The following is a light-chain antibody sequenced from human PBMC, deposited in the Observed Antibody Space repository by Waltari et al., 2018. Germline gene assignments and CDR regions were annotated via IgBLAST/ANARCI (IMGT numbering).Light chain of an antibody. CDR3: QQRTNWPLT. CDR2: DTS. CDR1: QSVNNY. J-gene: IGKJ4*01. Sequence: DIVLTQSPATLSLSPGERATLSCRASQSVNNYLAWYQQKPSQAPRLLIYDTSNRATGIPARFSGSGSGTDFTLTISSLEPEDFAVYYCQQRTNWPLTFGGGTKVEIK. V-gene: IGKV3-11*01.